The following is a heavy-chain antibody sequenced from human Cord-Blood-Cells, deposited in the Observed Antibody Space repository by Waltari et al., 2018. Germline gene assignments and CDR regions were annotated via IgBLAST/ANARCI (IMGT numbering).Heavy chain of an antibody. J-gene: IGHJ6*02. D-gene: IGHD4-17*01. CDR1: GYTFTSYD. CDR2: MNPNSGNT. Sequence: QVQLVQSGAEVKKPGASVKVSCKASGYTFTSYDINWVRQATGQGLEWMGWMNPNSGNTGYAQKFQGRVTMTRNTSISTAYMELSSLRSEDTAVYYCARVMGEFDDYGDYHYYGMDVWGQGTTVTVSS. CDR3: ARVMGEFDDYGDYHYYGMDV. V-gene: IGHV1-8*01.